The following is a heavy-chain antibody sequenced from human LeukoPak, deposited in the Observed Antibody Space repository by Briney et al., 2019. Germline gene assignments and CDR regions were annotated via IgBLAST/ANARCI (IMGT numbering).Heavy chain of an antibody. CDR1: GASISSYY. J-gene: IGHJ1*01. CDR3: ARSPNLVDSSSGYLREPEYFQH. V-gene: IGHV4-59*08. D-gene: IGHD6-13*01. Sequence: SETLSLTCTVSGASISSYYWSWIRQPPGKGLEWIGYIYYSGSTNYNPSLKSRVTISVDTSKNQFSLKLSSVTAADTAVYYCARSPNLVDSSSGYLREPEYFQHWGQGTLVTVSS. CDR2: IYYSGST.